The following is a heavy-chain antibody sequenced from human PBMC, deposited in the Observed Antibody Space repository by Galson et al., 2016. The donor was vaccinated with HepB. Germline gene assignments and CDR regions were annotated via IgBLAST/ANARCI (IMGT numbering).Heavy chain of an antibody. CDR2: ISSSGSST. CDR3: ARDRTSRAAVEL. J-gene: IGHJ4*02. D-gene: IGHD6-25*01. V-gene: IGHV3-11*06. Sequence: SLRLSCAASGFTFNSHWMTWIRQAPGKGLEWVSYISSSGSSTNYADSVKGRFTISRDNAKNSLYLQMNSLRAEDTAVYYCARDRTSRAAVELWGQGTLVSVSS. CDR1: GFTFNSHW.